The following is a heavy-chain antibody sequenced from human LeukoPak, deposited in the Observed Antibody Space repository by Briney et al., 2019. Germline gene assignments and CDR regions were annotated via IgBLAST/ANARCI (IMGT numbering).Heavy chain of an antibody. V-gene: IGHV1-2*02. D-gene: IGHD2-15*01. CDR2: INPNTGGT. CDR1: GYTLTGHY. J-gene: IGHJ6*02. Sequence: ASLKVSCKASGYTLTGHYLHWVRQAPGQGLEWMGWINPNTGGTTYAQRFQGRVTLTRDTSISTAYVDLSRLRPDDTAVYYCASVGVVADYGLDVWGQGTTVTVSS. CDR3: ASVGVVADYGLDV.